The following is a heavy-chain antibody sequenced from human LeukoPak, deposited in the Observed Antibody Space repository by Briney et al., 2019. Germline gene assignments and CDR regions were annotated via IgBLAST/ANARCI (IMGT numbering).Heavy chain of an antibody. V-gene: IGHV1-69*13. Sequence: SVKVSCKASGGTFSSYAISWVRQAPGQGLEWMGGIIPIFGTANYAQKFQGRVTITADESTSTAYMELSSLRSEDTAVYYCARDLGAPELTGGYIGYYYYYYMDVWGKGTTVTVSS. CDR1: GGTFSSYA. J-gene: IGHJ6*03. D-gene: IGHD3-22*01. CDR2: IIPIFGTA. CDR3: ARDLGAPELTGGYIGYYYYYYMDV.